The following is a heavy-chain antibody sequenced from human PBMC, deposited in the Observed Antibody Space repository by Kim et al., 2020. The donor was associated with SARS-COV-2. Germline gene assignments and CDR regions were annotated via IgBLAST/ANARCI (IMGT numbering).Heavy chain of an antibody. Sequence: SETLSLTCTVSGGSISSYYWSWIRQPPGKGLEWIGYIYYSGSTNYNPSLKSRVTISVDTSKNQFSLKLSSVTAADTAVYYCARDGAGDGDYVAWVYWGQGTLVTVSS. CDR3: ARDGAGDGDYVAWVY. CDR2: IYYSGST. CDR1: GGSISSYY. J-gene: IGHJ4*02. D-gene: IGHD4-17*01. V-gene: IGHV4-59*01.